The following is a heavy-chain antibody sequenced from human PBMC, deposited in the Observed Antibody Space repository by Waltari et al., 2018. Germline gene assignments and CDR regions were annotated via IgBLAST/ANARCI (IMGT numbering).Heavy chain of an antibody. J-gene: IGHJ4*02. V-gene: IGHV4-30-2*01. CDR2: IYSGTT. Sequence: QLQLQESGPGLVTPSQTLSLTCTVYGASISSGDLSWSWIRQPPGKGLEWIGYIYSGTTSYNPSFRNRVTISIGTSKNQFSQNLTSVTAADTAVYYCATGYTRESGLDYWGQGTLVSVSS. CDR3: ATGYTRESGLDY. CDR1: GASISSGDLS. D-gene: IGHD6-13*01.